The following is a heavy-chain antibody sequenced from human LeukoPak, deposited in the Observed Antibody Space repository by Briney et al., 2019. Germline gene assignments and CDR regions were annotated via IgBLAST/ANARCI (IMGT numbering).Heavy chain of an antibody. CDR1: GYTFTGYY. Sequence: GASVKVSCKASGYTFTGYYMYWVRRAPGQGLEWMGWINPNSGGTNYAQKFQGRVTMTRDTSISTAYMELSRLRSDDTAVYYCAREHYDILTGGSGPSDYYYGMDVWGQGTTVTVSS. J-gene: IGHJ6*02. D-gene: IGHD3-9*01. CDR2: INPNSGGT. CDR3: AREHYDILTGGSGPSDYYYGMDV. V-gene: IGHV1-2*02.